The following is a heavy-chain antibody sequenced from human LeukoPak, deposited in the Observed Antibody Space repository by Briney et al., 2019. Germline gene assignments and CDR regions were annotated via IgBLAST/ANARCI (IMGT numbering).Heavy chain of an antibody. CDR1: GFTFSSYE. D-gene: IGHD1-1*01. CDR2: ISSSGSTI. CDR3: ARDRGNWNPPFDY. Sequence: GGSLKLSCVVSGFTFSSYEMNWVRQAPGKGLEWVSYISSSGSTIYYADSVKGRFTISRDNAKNSLYLQMNSLRAEDTAVYYCARDRGNWNPPFDYWGQGTLVTVSS. J-gene: IGHJ4*02. V-gene: IGHV3-48*03.